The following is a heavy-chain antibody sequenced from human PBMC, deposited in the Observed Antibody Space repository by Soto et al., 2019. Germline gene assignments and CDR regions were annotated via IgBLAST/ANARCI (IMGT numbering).Heavy chain of an antibody. Sequence: PSVKVSCKASGYTFTSYGISWVRQAPGQGLEWVGWIHTYNGNTNFAQKFQDRVTLTTDTSTSTAYMELRSLRSDDTAVYYCARDSDYIIAYWGQGTLVTVSS. D-gene: IGHD4-17*01. J-gene: IGHJ4*02. V-gene: IGHV1-18*01. CDR2: IHTYNGNT. CDR3: ARDSDYIIAY. CDR1: GYTFTSYG.